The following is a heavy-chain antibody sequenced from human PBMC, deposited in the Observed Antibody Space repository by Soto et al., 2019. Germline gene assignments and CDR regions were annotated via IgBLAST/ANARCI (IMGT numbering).Heavy chain of an antibody. CDR1: GFTFSNYG. D-gene: IGHD3-16*01. CDR2: IWHDGSRK. V-gene: IGHV3-33*01. CDR3: EGRDDPFHV. Sequence: QVQLVESGGGVVQPGTSLRLSCVATGFTFSNYGIHWIRQAPGRGLEWVAVIWHDGSRKYLADSVRGRFTISRDNSKNTVYPQMNSLRVEDSAVYYCEGRDDPFHVWGQGTMVTVSS. J-gene: IGHJ3*01.